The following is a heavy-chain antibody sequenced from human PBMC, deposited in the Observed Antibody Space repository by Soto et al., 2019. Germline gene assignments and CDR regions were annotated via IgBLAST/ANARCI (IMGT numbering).Heavy chain of an antibody. CDR2: IIPIFGTA. J-gene: IGHJ5*02. V-gene: IGHV1-69*13. CDR1: GDTFSSYA. D-gene: IGHD3-22*01. Sequence: SVPGSCKASGDTFSSYAVGWVRQAPGQGLEWMGGIIPIFGTANYAQKFQGRVTITADESTSTAYMELSSLRSEDTAVYYCARRLYDSSGYPLNWFDPWGQGTLVTVSS. CDR3: ARRLYDSSGYPLNWFDP.